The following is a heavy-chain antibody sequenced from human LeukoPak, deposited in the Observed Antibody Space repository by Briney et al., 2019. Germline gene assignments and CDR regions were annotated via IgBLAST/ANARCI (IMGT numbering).Heavy chain of an antibody. CDR2: IYPGDSDN. J-gene: IGHJ4*02. D-gene: IGHD5-12*01. Sequence: AESLKISCSGSEYNFNFYWIAWVRQRPGKGLELMGLIYPGDSDNRYSPSFEGQVTISADKSISAAYLQWSSLKASDTAMYYCARLRKYSGYDYFDSWGQGTLVTVSS. CDR3: ARLRKYSGYDYFDS. V-gene: IGHV5-51*01. CDR1: EYNFNFYW.